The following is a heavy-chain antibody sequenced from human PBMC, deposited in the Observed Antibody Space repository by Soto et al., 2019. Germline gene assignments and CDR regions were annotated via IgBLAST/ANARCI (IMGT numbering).Heavy chain of an antibody. D-gene: IGHD1-26*01. CDR2: IFDSGNT. Sequence: QLQLQESGPGLVKPSETLSLTCTVSGGSITTNSYYWGWIRQSPGKGLEWIGNIFDSGNTYYNPSLKSRVTISVDTSTNPCSLKVTSVTAADTAVYDCASRCGRWVDYCGQGTLVTVSS. V-gene: IGHV4-39*01. CDR1: GGSITTNSYY. J-gene: IGHJ4*02. CDR3: ASRCGRWVDY.